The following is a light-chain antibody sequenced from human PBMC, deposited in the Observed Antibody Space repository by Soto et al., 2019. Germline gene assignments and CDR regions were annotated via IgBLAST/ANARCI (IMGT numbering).Light chain of an antibody. Sequence: DIQMTQSPSSLSASVGDRVTITCRASQSIGIYLNWYQKKPGKAPKLLIHAASTLQSGAPSTFSGRGYGPDFALPISRLQPEDIATYYCHQTFANPWTFAHGTKVEIK. CDR1: QSIGIY. CDR2: AAS. CDR3: HQTFANPWT. V-gene: IGKV1-39*01. J-gene: IGKJ1*01.